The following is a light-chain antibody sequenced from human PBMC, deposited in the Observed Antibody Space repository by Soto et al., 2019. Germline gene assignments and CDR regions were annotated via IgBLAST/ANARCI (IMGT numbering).Light chain of an antibody. J-gene: IGLJ2*01. CDR1: SSDVGGYNY. CDR2: DVS. CDR3: SSYTSSSTLE. V-gene: IGLV2-14*01. Sequence: QSALTQPASVSGSPGQSITISCTGTSSDVGGYNYVSWYQQHPGKVPKLMIYDVSNRPSGVSNRFSGSKSGNTASLTISGLQAEDEADYYCSSYTSSSTLEFGGGTQLTVL.